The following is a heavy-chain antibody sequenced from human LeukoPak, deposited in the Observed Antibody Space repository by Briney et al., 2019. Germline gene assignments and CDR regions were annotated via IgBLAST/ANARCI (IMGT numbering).Heavy chain of an antibody. Sequence: GGSLRLSCAASGLTVSSNYMSWVGQAPGRGLEWVSVIYSGGYTYYADSVKGRFTISRDNAKNSLYLQMNSLRAEDTAVYYCARAGRVKTTVTTHWFDPWGQGTLVTVSS. V-gene: IGHV3-66*01. CDR3: ARAGRVKTTVTTHWFDP. CDR2: IYSGGYT. CDR1: GLTVSSNY. D-gene: IGHD4-11*01. J-gene: IGHJ5*02.